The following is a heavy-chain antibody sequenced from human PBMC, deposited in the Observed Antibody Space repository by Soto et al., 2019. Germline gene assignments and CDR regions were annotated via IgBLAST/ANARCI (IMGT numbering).Heavy chain of an antibody. CDR1: GYTFTSYD. Sequence: GASVKVSCKASGYTFTSYDINWVRQATGQGLGWMGWMNPNSGNTGYAQKFQGRVTMTRNTSISTAYMELSSLRSEDTAVYYCARGFIFVGGYRYYYYYMDVWGKGTTVTVSS. V-gene: IGHV1-8*01. J-gene: IGHJ6*03. D-gene: IGHD6-13*01. CDR2: MNPNSGNT. CDR3: ARGFIFVGGYRYYYYYMDV.